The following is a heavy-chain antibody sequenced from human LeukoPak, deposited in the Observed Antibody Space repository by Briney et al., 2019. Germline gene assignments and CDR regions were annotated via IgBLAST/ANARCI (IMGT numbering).Heavy chain of an antibody. CDR2: ISGSGGIT. V-gene: IGHV3-23*01. D-gene: IGHD5-24*01. J-gene: IGHJ4*02. CDR1: GFTFSSYA. Sequence: GGSLRLSCAASGFTFSSYAMSWVRQAQGRGLEWVSGISGSGGITDCADSVKGRFTISRDNSKNTLYLQMNSLRAEDTAVYYCAKAFKTGYNVDTLDYWGQGTLVAVSS. CDR3: AKAFKTGYNVDTLDY.